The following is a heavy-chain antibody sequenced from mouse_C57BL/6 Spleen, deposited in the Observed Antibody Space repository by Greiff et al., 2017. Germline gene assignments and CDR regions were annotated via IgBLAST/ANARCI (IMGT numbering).Heavy chain of an antibody. Sequence: QVQLQQSGAELVKPGASVKISCKASGYAFSSYWMNWVKQRPGKGLEWIGQIYPGDGDTNYNGKFKGKATLTADKSSSTAYMQLSSLTSEDSAVYFCARVYGNYGYFDVWGTGTTVTVSS. D-gene: IGHD2-1*01. CDR3: ARVYGNYGYFDV. V-gene: IGHV1-80*01. CDR2: IYPGDGDT. J-gene: IGHJ1*03. CDR1: GYAFSSYW.